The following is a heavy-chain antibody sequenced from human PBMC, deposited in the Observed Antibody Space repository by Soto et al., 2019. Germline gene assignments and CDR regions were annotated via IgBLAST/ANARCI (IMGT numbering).Heavy chain of an antibody. CDR2: IYYSGST. D-gene: IGHD6-13*01. CDR3: ARVAEDLENAFDI. V-gene: IGHV4-59*01. CDR1: GGSISTYY. J-gene: IGHJ3*02. Sequence: SETLSLTCTVSGGSISTYYWSWIRQPPGKGLEWIGYIYYSGSTNYNPSLKSRVTISVDTSKNQFSLKLSSVTAADTALYYCARVAEDLENAFDIWGQGTMVTVSS.